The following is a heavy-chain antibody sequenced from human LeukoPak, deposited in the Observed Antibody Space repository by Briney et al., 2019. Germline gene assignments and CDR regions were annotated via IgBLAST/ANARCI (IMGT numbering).Heavy chain of an antibody. V-gene: IGHV4-34*01. Sequence: SETLSLTCAVYGGSFSGYYWSWIRQPPGKGLEWIGEINHSGSTNYNPSLKSRVTISVDTSKNQFSLKLSSVTAADTAVYYCATARAAATTRCFDYWGQGTLVTVSS. CDR1: GGSFSGYY. D-gene: IGHD1-1*01. CDR3: ATARAAATTRCFDY. CDR2: INHSGST. J-gene: IGHJ4*02.